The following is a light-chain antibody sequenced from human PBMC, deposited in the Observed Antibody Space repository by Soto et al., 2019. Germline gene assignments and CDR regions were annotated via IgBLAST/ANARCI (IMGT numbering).Light chain of an antibody. CDR2: DNN. CDR1: SSNIGNNY. CDR3: ATWDYSLTGEV. J-gene: IGLJ2*01. Sequence: QSVLTQPPSVSAAPGQKVTISCSGSSSNIGNNYVSWYQQLPGTAPKLLIYDNNKRPSGIPDRFSGSKSGTSDTLDITGLQTGDEADYYCATWDYSLTGEVFGGGTKLTVL. V-gene: IGLV1-51*01.